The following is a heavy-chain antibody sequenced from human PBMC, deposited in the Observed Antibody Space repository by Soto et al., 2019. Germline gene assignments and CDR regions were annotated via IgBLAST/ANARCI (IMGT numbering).Heavy chain of an antibody. V-gene: IGHV1-3*01. CDR2: INAGNGNT. J-gene: IGHJ6*02. Sequence: ASVKVSCKASGYTFTSYAMHWVRQAPGQRLEWMGWINAGNGNTKYSQKFQGRVTITRDTSASTAYMELSSLRSEDTAVYYCARSAKIVVVPAATYYYYGMDVWGQGTTVTVSS. CDR3: ARSAKIVVVPAATYYYYGMDV. D-gene: IGHD2-2*01. CDR1: GYTFTSYA.